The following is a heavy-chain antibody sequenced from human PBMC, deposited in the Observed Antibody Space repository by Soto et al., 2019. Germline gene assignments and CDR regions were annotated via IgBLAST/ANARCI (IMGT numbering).Heavy chain of an antibody. D-gene: IGHD2-2*01. J-gene: IGHJ3*01. CDR3: ARVGRWFCSSTRCYTDGFDL. Sequence: QLVESGGGLVQPGGSLRLSCAASGFTFSLYPMNWVRQAPGKGLEWLSYISPSNSTIYYADSVKGRFTISRDNAKNSLDLQMNGLRDDDTAVYYCARVGRWFCSSTRCYTDGFDLWGQGTVVTVST. CDR1: GFTFSLYP. CDR2: ISPSNSTI. V-gene: IGHV3-48*02.